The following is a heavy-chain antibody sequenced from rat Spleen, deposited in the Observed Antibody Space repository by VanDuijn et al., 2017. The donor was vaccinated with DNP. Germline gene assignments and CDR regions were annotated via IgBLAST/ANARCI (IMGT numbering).Heavy chain of an antibody. J-gene: IGHJ4*01. CDR2: INEDSGTI. D-gene: IGHD1-6*01. CDR1: GFNFNDYW. CDR3: SREGLRASDY. Sequence: EVKLVESGGGLVQPGRSLKLSCAASGFNFNDYWMCWVRQAPGKGLEWIGEINEDSGTINYTPSLKDKFTISRDNAQNTLYLQMSKLGSEDSAIYYCSREGLRASDYWGQGTSVTVSS. V-gene: IGHV4-2*01.